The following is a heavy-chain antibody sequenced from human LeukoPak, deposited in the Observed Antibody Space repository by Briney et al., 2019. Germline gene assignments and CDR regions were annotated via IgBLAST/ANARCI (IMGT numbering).Heavy chain of an antibody. CDR3: ARCGYSSGWYSDY. CDR2: INHSGST. D-gene: IGHD6-19*01. V-gene: IGHV4-34*01. Sequence: SGTLSLTCAVYGWSFSGYYWGWIRQPPGQGLEWIGEINHSGSTNYNPSLKSRVTISVDTSKNQFSLKLSSVTAADTAVYYCARCGYSSGWYSDYWGQGTLVTVSS. CDR1: GWSFSGYY. J-gene: IGHJ4*02.